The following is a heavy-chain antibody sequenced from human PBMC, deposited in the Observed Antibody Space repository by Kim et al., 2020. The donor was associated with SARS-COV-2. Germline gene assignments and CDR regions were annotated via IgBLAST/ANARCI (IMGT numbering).Heavy chain of an antibody. CDR1: GFTFSSYA. Sequence: GGSLRLSCSASGFTFSSYAMHWVRQAPGKGLEYVSAISSNGGSTYYAASVKGSFTISSDNSNNTQYLQMSILSAEDTAVYYCVKNLMSLCFAELVELWG. J-gene: IGHJ2*01. CDR3: VKNLMSLCFAELVEL. V-gene: IGHV3-64D*06. CDR2: ISSNGGST. D-gene: IGHD3-10*01.